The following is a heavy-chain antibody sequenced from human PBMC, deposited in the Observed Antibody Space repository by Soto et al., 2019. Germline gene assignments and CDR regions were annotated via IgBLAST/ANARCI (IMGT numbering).Heavy chain of an antibody. CDR1: GYTLTELS. Sequence: QVQLVQSGAEGKKPGASVKVSCKVSGYTLTELSMHWVRQAPGKGLEWMGGFDPEDGEIIYAQKFQGRVTMTEDTSTDTAYMELSSLRSEDTAVYYCATVMGDTAMVRDYFDYWCQGTLVTVS. CDR2: FDPEDGEI. V-gene: IGHV1-24*01. CDR3: ATVMGDTAMVRDYFDY. D-gene: IGHD5-18*01. J-gene: IGHJ4*02.